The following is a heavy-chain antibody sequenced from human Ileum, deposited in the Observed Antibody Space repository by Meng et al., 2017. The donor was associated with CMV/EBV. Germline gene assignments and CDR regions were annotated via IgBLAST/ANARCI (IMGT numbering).Heavy chain of an antibody. CDR1: VYSFTGYY. CDR3: ARDLHFAGYSYENYFDY. Sequence: SVPVSCQASVYSFTGYYMHWLRQAPGQGLEWMGWINPNSGGTNYAQKFQGRVTMTRDTSISTAYMELSRLRSDDTAVDCCARDLHFAGYSYENYFDYWGQGTMVTVSS. V-gene: IGHV1-2*02. D-gene: IGHD5-18*01. J-gene: IGHJ4*02. CDR2: INPNSGGT.